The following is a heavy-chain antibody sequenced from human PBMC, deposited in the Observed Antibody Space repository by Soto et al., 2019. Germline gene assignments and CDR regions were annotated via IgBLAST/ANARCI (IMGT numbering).Heavy chain of an antibody. CDR2: IDPTDSYT. Sequence: GESLKISCQASGYSFTTYWISWVRQMPGKGLECMGRIDPTDSYTDYGPSFEGHVTMTRDTSMSTAYMELSSLQSEDTAVYYCARGIKYGDYSRWFDPWGPGTLVTVSS. CDR1: GYSFTTYW. D-gene: IGHD4-17*01. J-gene: IGHJ5*02. CDR3: ARGIKYGDYSRWFDP. V-gene: IGHV5-10-1*01.